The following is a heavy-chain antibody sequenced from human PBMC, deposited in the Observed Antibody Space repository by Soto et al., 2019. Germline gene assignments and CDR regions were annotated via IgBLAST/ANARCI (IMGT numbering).Heavy chain of an antibody. V-gene: IGHV4-38-2*01. CDR1: GYSISTAYY. J-gene: IGHJ4*02. Sequence: SETLTFTCVVFGYSISTAYYWGWIRHRPGKELVWIVGVYHSESTYYNPSLKNRVTIAEDSTKTHFSLRLRSVAAADAAVYCWARAGAATLPWPKQWGQGTLVTVSS. CDR2: VYHSEST. CDR3: ARAGAATLPWPKQ. D-gene: IGHD3-10*01.